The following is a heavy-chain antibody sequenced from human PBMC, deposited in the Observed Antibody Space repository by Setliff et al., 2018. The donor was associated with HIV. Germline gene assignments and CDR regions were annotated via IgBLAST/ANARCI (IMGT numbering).Heavy chain of an antibody. CDR3: ARHLSGSSGHNGVSNY. CDR2: IYPIGSPD. CDR1: GGSISNYY. J-gene: IGHJ4*02. V-gene: IGHV4-59*08. Sequence: SETLSLTCTVSGGSISNYYWSWIRQPPGKGLEWIGYIYPIGSPDFPSGNTVYNPSFTSRLTLSLDTSKNQFSLKLTSVTAADTAVYYCARHLSGSSGHNGVSNYWGQGTLVTVSS. D-gene: IGHD6-19*01.